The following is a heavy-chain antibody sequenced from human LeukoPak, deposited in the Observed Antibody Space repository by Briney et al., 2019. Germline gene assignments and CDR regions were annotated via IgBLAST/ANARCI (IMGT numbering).Heavy chain of an antibody. CDR2: LRGDTGDT. D-gene: IGHD2-2*01. V-gene: IGHV1-2*02. CDR1: GYMVIDYY. Sequence: ASVTDSCKTSGYMVIDYYMHWVRQAPGQGLEWMGWLRGDTGDTDSPQKYKGRVTMTRDTATNTAYMQLSRLTYDDTAMYFCARDRDNACDYWGQGTLVTVSS. J-gene: IGHJ4*02. CDR3: ARDRDNACDY.